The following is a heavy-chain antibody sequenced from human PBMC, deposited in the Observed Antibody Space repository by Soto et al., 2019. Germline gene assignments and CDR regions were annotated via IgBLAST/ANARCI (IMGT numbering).Heavy chain of an antibody. V-gene: IGHV1-69*13. CDR2: IIPIFGTA. CDR1: GGTFSSYA. Sequence: ASVKVSCKASGGTFSSYAISWVRQAPGQGLEWMGGIIPIFGTANYAQKFQGRVTITADESTSTAYMELSSLRSEDTAVYYCARDKYSHGYGPFDYWGQGTLVTVSS. CDR3: ARDKYSHGYGPFDY. D-gene: IGHD5-18*01. J-gene: IGHJ4*02.